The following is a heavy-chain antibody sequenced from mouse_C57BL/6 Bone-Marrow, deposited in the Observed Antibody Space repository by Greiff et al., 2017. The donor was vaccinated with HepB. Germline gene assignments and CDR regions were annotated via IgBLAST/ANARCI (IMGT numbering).Heavy chain of an antibody. CDR3: AKSHCEEFAY. Sequence: QVQLQQPGAELVQPGASVKLSCKASGYTFTSYWMHWVKQRPGQGLEWIGMIHTNSGSTNYNEKFKSKATLTVDKSSSTAYMQLSSLTSEDSAVYYCAKSHCEEFAYWGQGTLVTVSA. V-gene: IGHV1-64*01. CDR2: IHTNSGST. CDR1: GYTFTSYW. J-gene: IGHJ3*01.